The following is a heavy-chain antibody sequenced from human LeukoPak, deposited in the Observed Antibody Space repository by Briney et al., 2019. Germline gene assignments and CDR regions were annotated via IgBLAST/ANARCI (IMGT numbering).Heavy chain of an antibody. Sequence: SETLSLTCTVSGGSISSYYWSWIRQPPGKGLEWIGFIYYSGSTNYNPSLKSRVTISVDTSKNQFSLKLNSVTAADTAVYYCARDYIWQDYWGQGTLVTVSS. CDR2: IYYSGST. CDR1: GGSISSYY. J-gene: IGHJ4*02. V-gene: IGHV4-59*01. CDR3: ARDYIWQDY.